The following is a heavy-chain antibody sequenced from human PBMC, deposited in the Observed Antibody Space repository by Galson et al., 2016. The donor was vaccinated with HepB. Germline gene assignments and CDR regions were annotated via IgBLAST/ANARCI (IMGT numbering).Heavy chain of an antibody. CDR2: VKSRADGGTT. V-gene: IGHV3-15*05. CDR1: GFIFSYAW. J-gene: IGHJ3*02. CDR3: ATVRRFFDWMFLVATFDM. D-gene: IGHD3-9*01. Sequence: SLRLSCAGSGFIFSYAWMTWVRQAPGKGLEWVGRVKSRADGGTTDYAAPVKGRFTISRDDSKNTLFLHMNSLKTEDTAVYYCATVRRFFDWMFLVATFDMWGQGTLVTVSS.